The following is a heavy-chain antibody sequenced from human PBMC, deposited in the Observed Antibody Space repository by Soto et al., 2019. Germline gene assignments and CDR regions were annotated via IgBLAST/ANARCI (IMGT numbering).Heavy chain of an antibody. CDR2: MSYDGSNK. V-gene: IGHV3-30*18. CDR1: GFTFSTYG. D-gene: IGHD4-4*01. Sequence: QVQLVESGGGVVQPGRSLRLSCVASGFTFSTYGMHWVRQAPGKGLEWVAVMSYDGSNKYYSDTVKGRFTISRDNSKNTLYLQMNSLRAEDTAVYYCAKAPYSNRLYYYYYGMDVWGQGTTVTVSS. CDR3: AKAPYSNRLYYYYYGMDV. J-gene: IGHJ6*02.